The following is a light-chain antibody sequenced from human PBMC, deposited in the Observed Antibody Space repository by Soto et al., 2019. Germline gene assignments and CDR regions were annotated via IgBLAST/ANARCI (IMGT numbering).Light chain of an antibody. CDR1: SSNVGTYDL. J-gene: IGLJ2*01. V-gene: IGLV2-23*01. Sequence: QSALTQPASVSASPGQSITISCTGTSSNVGTYDLVSWYQHHPDKAHKLIIYEGTKRPSGISSRFSGSKSGNTASLTISGIQADDDADYYCCSFAIGAALVFGGGTKVTVL. CDR2: EGT. CDR3: CSFAIGAALV.